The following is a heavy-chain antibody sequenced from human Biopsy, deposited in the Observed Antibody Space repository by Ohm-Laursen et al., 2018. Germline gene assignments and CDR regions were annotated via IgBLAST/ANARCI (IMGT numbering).Heavy chain of an antibody. CDR3: AGRPWPNAFDI. Sequence: TLSLTCIVSGGSVSSSNYYWNWIRQTPGKGLEWIGFIYNTERTNYNPSLKSRVTISVDTSRNQFSLKLSSVTAADTAVYYCAGRPWPNAFDIWGQGTMVTVSS. J-gene: IGHJ3*02. CDR1: GGSVSSSNYY. CDR2: IYNTERT. D-gene: IGHD5-12*01. V-gene: IGHV4-61*01.